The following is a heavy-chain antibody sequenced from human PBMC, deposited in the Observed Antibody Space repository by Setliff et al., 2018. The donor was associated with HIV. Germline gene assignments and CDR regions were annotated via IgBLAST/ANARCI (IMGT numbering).Heavy chain of an antibody. CDR2: IYYSGRT. V-gene: IGHV4-31*03. Sequence: SETLSLTCTVSGGSISSGGYYWSWIRQHPGKGLEWIGYIYYSGRTYHNPSLKSRVTISVDTSKNQFSLKLASVTAADTAVYFCARRSDWFDPWGQGTLVTVSS. CDR3: ARRSDWFDP. CDR1: GGSISSGGYY. J-gene: IGHJ5*02.